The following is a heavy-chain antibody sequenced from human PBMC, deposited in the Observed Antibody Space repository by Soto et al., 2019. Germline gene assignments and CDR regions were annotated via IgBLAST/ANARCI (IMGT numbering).Heavy chain of an antibody. CDR3: DRESGITGTTVLDY. J-gene: IGHJ4*02. Sequence: QLQLQESGSGLVKPSQTLSLTCAVSGGSISSGGYSWSWIRQPPGKGLEWIGYIYHSGSTYYNPSLKSRVTISVDRSKNQFSLKLSSVTAADTAVYYCDRESGITGTTVLDYWGQGTLVTVSS. CDR2: IYHSGST. CDR1: GGSISSGGYS. V-gene: IGHV4-30-2*01. D-gene: IGHD1-7*01.